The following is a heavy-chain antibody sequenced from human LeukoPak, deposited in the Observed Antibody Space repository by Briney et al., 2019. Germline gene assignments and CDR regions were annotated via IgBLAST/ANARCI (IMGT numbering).Heavy chain of an antibody. CDR3: ARDIRVVTSYSYYFDY. CDR1: GFTFSSYA. CDR2: ISYDGSNK. Sequence: GGSLRLSCAASGFTFSSYAMHWVRQAPGKGLEWVAVISYDGSNKYYADSVKGRFTISRDNSKNTLYLQMNSLRAEDTAMYYCARDIRVVTSYSYYFDYWGQGTLVTVSS. D-gene: IGHD3-22*01. V-gene: IGHV3-30-3*01. J-gene: IGHJ4*02.